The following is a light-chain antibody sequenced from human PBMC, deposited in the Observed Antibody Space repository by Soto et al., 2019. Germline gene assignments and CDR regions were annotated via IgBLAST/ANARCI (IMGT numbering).Light chain of an antibody. V-gene: IGKV1-39*01. J-gene: IGKJ3*01. CDR3: EQRET. CDR1: QAISNY. Sequence: DTQVTQSPSSLSASVGDRVTITCRSSQAISNYLHWYRQKPGKAPELLISAASTLQSGVPSRFSGSGSGTEFTLTINRLQPEDFATYFCEQRETFGHGTKVDV. CDR2: AAS.